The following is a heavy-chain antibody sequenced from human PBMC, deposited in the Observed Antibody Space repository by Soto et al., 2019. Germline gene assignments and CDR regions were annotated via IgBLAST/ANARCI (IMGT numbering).Heavy chain of an antibody. CDR1: GGSISSYY. CDR2: IYYSGST. CDR3: ARGLDYYYYYMDV. D-gene: IGHD3-16*01. J-gene: IGHJ6*03. Sequence: SETLSLTCTVSGGSISSYYWSWIRQPPGKGLERIGYIYYSGSTNYNPSLKSRVTISVDTSKNQFSLKLSSVTAADTAVYYCARGLDYYYYYMDVWGKGTTVTVSS. V-gene: IGHV4-59*01.